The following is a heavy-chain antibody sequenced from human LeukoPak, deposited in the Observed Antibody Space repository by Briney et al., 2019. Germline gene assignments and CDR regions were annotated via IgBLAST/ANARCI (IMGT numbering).Heavy chain of an antibody. CDR3: ARASGVRYFDWLPDFDI. CDR1: GGSISSGDYY. Sequence: SETLSLTCTVSGGSISSGDYYWSWIRQPPGKGLEWIGYIYYSGSTYYNPSLKSRVTISVDTSKNQFSLKLSSVTAADTAVYYCARASGVRYFDWLPDFDIWGQGTMVTVSS. V-gene: IGHV4-30-4*01. D-gene: IGHD3-9*01. J-gene: IGHJ3*02. CDR2: IYYSGST.